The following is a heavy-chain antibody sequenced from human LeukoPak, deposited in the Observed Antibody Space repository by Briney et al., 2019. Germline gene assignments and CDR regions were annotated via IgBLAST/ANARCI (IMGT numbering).Heavy chain of an antibody. D-gene: IGHD3-10*01. CDR3: ARHITGSGSAFDR. CDR2: IHSNGDT. J-gene: IGHJ2*01. Sequence: KAPETLSLTCTVSGDSISSYYWNWIRQPPGKGLEWIAYIHSNGDTNYNPSLKSRVTISVDTSKNQFSLQLSSVTAPDTAVYYCARHITGSGSAFDRWGRGTLVIVSS. CDR1: GDSISSYY. V-gene: IGHV4-59*08.